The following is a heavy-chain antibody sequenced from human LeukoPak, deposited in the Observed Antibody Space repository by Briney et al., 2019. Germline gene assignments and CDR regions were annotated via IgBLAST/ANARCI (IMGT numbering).Heavy chain of an antibody. CDR2: ISGSGGST. J-gene: IGHJ4*02. V-gene: IGHV3-23*01. Sequence: GGSLRLSCAASGFTFSSYVMSWVRQAPGKGLEWVSAISGSGGSTYYADSVKGRFTISRDNSKNTLYLQMNSLRAEDTAVYYCAQEGSMAGLFFDYWGQGTLVTVSS. CDR1: GFTFSSYV. CDR3: AQEGSMAGLFFDY. D-gene: IGHD6-19*01.